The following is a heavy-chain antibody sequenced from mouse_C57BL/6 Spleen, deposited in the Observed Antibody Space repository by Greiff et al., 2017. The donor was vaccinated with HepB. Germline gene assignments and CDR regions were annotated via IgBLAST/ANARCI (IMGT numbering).Heavy chain of an antibody. CDR1: GFTFTDYY. D-gene: IGHD2-4*01. Sequence: EVMLVESGGGLVQPGGSLSLSCAASGFTFTDYYMSWVRQPPGKALEWLGFIRNKANGYTTEYSASVKGRFTISRDNSQSILYLQMNALRAEDSATYYCARSRYYDYAGYFDVWGTGTTVTVSS. CDR3: ARSRYYDYAGYFDV. CDR2: IRNKANGYTT. V-gene: IGHV7-3*01. J-gene: IGHJ1*03.